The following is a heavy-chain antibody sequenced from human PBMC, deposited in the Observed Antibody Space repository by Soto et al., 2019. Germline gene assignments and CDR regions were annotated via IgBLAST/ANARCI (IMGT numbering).Heavy chain of an antibody. V-gene: IGHV4-30-2*01. CDR3: ARLFAGFGGDAFDI. CDR1: GGSISSGGYS. J-gene: IGHJ3*02. CDR2: IYHSGST. D-gene: IGHD3-10*01. Sequence: QLQLQESGSGPVKPSQTLSLTCAVSGGSISSGGYSWSWIRQPPGKGLEWIGYIYHSGSTYYNPSLKSRVTISVDRSKNQFSLKLSSVTAADTAVYYCARLFAGFGGDAFDIWGQGTMVTVSS.